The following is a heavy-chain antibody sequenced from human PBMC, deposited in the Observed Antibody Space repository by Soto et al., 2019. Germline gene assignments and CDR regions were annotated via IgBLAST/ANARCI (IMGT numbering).Heavy chain of an antibody. V-gene: IGHV1-18*01. CDR2: ISAYNGNT. Sequence: QVQLVQSGAEVKKPGASVKVSCKASGYTVSNYGITWVRPAPGQGLEWMGWISAYNGNTKYAQKLQGRVTMTTDTSTSTAYIELRSLRSDDAAVYHCARDSPPVGYWGQGTLVTVSS. CDR3: ARDSPPVGY. CDR1: GYTVSNYG. J-gene: IGHJ4*02.